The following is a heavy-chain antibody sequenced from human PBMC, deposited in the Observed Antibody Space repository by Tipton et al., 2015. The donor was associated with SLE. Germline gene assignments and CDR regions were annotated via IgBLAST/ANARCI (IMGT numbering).Heavy chain of an antibody. CDR2: IYFSGST. CDR3: ARSGIFGHLNYFDS. J-gene: IGHJ4*02. CDR1: GGSIFSSY. D-gene: IGHD3-3*01. V-gene: IGHV4-59*01. Sequence: TLSLTCTVSGGSIFSSYWSWIRQPPGKGLEWIGSIYFSGSTNYNPSLKSRVTISADTSKSQFSLSLTSVTAADTAVYYCARSGIFGHLNYFDSWGQGILVTVSS.